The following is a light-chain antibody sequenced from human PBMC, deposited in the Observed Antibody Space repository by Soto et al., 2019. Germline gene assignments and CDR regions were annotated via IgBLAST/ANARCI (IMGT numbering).Light chain of an antibody. J-gene: IGLJ1*01. V-gene: IGLV2-23*02. CDR3: CSSGGSPTYV. Sequence: ALTQPASVSGSPGQSITISCTGTSSNVGSYKLVSWYQQHPGKAPKLMIFEVNKRPSGVSNRFSGSKSGNTASLTISGLKVEDEADYYCCSSGGSPTYVFGTGTKLTVL. CDR2: EVN. CDR1: SSNVGSYKL.